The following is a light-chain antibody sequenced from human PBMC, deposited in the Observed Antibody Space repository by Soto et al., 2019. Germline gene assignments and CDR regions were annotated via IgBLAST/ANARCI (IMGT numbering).Light chain of an antibody. Sequence: QSALTQPPSASGTPGQRVTISCSGSSSNIGSNYVYWYQQLPGTAPKLLIYRNNQRPSGVPDRFSGSKSGTSASLAISGLWSEDEADYYCAAWDDSLSALYVFGTGTKVTVL. CDR2: RNN. J-gene: IGLJ1*01. CDR3: AAWDDSLSALYV. CDR1: SSNIGSNY. V-gene: IGLV1-47*03.